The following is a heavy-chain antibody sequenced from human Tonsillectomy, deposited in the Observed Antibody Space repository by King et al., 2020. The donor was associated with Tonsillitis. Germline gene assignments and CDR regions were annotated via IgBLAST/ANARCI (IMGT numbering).Heavy chain of an antibody. Sequence: QLQESGPGLVKPSETLSLTCTVSGGSLSGYYWGWIRQPPGKGLEWIGSIYYSGSSYYNPSLRSRDTISIDTSKNQFSLKLSSVTAADTAVYYCARPGDYGDYGGPFAYWGQGTLVTVSS. D-gene: IGHD4-17*01. V-gene: IGHV4-39*07. CDR2: IYYSGSS. J-gene: IGHJ4*02. CDR1: GGSLSGYY. CDR3: ARPGDYGDYGGPFAY.